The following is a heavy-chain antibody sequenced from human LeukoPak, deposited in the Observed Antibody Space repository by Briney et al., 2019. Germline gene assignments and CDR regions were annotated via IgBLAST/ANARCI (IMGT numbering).Heavy chain of an antibody. CDR1: GGSISSYY. J-gene: IGHJ5*02. V-gene: IGHV4-4*07. Sequence: SETLSLTCTVSGGSISSYYWSWIRQPAGKGLEWIGRIYTSGSTNYNPSLKNRVTMSVDTSKNQCSLKLSSVTAADTAVYYCARDLYDILTGSWDWFDPWGRGTLVTVSS. CDR2: IYTSGST. D-gene: IGHD3-9*01. CDR3: ARDLYDILTGSWDWFDP.